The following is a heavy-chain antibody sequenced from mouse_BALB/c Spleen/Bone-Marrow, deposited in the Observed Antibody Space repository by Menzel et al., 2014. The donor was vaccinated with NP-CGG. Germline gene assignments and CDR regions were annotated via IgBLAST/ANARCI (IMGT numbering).Heavy chain of an antibody. CDR1: GFTFSDYY. Sequence: EVKVVESGGGLVKPGGSLKLSCAASGFTFSDYYMYWVRQTPEKRLEWVATISYGGSYTYYPDSVKGRFTISRDNAKNNLYLQMSSLKSEDTAMYYCARVLRPHYYAMDYWGQGTSVTVSS. J-gene: IGHJ4*01. D-gene: IGHD1-2*01. CDR2: ISYGGSYT. V-gene: IGHV5-4*02. CDR3: ARVLRPHYYAMDY.